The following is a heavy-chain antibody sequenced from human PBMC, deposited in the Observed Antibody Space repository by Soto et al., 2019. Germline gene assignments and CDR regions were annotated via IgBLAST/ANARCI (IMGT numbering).Heavy chain of an antibody. CDR2: INHSGST. CDR1: GGSFSGYY. Sequence: SETLSLTCAVYGGSFSGYYWSWIRQPPGKGLEWIGEINHSGSTNYNPSLKSRVTISVDTSKNQFSLKLSSVTAADTAVYYCARGLVKRFSGVIWTKGWFDPWGQGTLVTVSS. V-gene: IGHV4-34*01. J-gene: IGHJ5*02. D-gene: IGHD3-10*01. CDR3: ARGLVKRFSGVIWTKGWFDP.